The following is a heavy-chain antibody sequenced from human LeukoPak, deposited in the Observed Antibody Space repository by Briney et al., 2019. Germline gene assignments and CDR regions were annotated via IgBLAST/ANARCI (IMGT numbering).Heavy chain of an antibody. Sequence: PSETLSLTCTVSGGSISSYYWSWIRQPPGKGLEWIGSIYYSGSTYYHPSLKSRVTISVDTSKNQFSLKLSSVTAADTAVYYCARRPVDYSSSDHAFDVWGPGTMVTVSS. CDR3: ARRPVDYSSSDHAFDV. CDR2: IYYSGST. J-gene: IGHJ3*01. V-gene: IGHV4-59*08. CDR1: GGSISSYY. D-gene: IGHD3-22*01.